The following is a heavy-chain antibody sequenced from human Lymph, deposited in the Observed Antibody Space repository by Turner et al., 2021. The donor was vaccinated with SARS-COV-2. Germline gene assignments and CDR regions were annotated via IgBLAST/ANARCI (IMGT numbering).Heavy chain of an antibody. CDR1: GGSMNSNY. Sequence: QVQLQESGPRLVKPLETLSLTCTVSGGSMNSNYWSWIRQPPGKRLEWIGYIYYRGSTNYNPSLESRGTISVDTSRNQFSLNLTTVTAADTAIYYCARETVNNWVDPWGQGTLVTVSS. CDR3: ARETVNNWVDP. J-gene: IGHJ5*02. V-gene: IGHV4-59*01. D-gene: IGHD2-21*02. CDR2: IYYRGST.